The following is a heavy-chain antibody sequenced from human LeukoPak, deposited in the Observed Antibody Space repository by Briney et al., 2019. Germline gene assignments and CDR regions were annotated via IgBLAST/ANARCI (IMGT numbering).Heavy chain of an antibody. CDR1: RGSISSYY. D-gene: IGHD6-19*01. V-gene: IGHV4-4*07. CDR3: ARDRSSGWYVVDY. Sequence: PSETLSLTCSVSRGSISSYYWSWIRQPAGKGLEWIGRVYSSGSTNYNPSLESRVTMSIDTSKNQFSLKLSSVTAADTAVYYCARDRSSGWYVVDYWGQGTLVTVSS. J-gene: IGHJ4*02. CDR2: VYSSGST.